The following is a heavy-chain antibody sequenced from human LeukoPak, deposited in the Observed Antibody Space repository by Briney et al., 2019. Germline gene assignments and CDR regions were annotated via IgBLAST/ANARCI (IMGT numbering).Heavy chain of an antibody. V-gene: IGHV4-61*02. Sequence: SQTLSLTCTVSGASISSGSYYWTWIRQPAGKGLEWIGRIYTTGSINYNPSLQSRVTISIDTSKNQFSLKLSSVTAADTAVYYCARGEAVAANSYFDYWGQGNLVSVSS. CDR2: IYTTGSI. J-gene: IGHJ4*02. CDR3: ARGEAVAANSYFDY. D-gene: IGHD6-19*01. CDR1: GASISSGSYY.